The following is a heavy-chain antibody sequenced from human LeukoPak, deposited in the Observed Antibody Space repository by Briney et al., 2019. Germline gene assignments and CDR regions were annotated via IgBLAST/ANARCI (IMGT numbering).Heavy chain of an antibody. V-gene: IGHV4-59*12. D-gene: IGHD1-26*01. CDR1: GGSISSYY. J-gene: IGHJ4*02. CDR2: IYYSGST. Sequence: SETLSLTCTVSGGSISSYYWSWIRQPPGKGLEWIGYIYYSGSTNYNPSLKSRVTVSLDSSKNQFSLELNSVTAADTAVYYCARGGSGSYPGSVWGQGTLVTVSS. CDR3: ARGGSGSYPGSV.